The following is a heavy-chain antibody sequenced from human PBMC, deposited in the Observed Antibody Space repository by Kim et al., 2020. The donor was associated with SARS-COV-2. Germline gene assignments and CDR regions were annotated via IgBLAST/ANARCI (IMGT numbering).Heavy chain of an antibody. J-gene: IGHJ6*02. Sequence: GGSLRLSCAASGFTFSSYAMSWVRQAPGKGLEWVSAISGSGGSTYYADSVKGRFTISRDNSKNTLYLQMNSLRAEDTAVYYCAKTARGVITYYYGMDVWGQGTTVTVSS. CDR1: GFTFSSYA. V-gene: IGHV3-23*01. CDR3: AKTARGVITYYYGMDV. D-gene: IGHD3-10*01. CDR2: ISGSGGST.